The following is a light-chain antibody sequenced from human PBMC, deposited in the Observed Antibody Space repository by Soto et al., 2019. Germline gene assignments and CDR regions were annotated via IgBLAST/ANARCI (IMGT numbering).Light chain of an antibody. CDR3: QQYYTYPLA. CDR1: QPISTY. J-gene: IGKJ1*01. CDR2: AAS. Sequence: AIRMTQSPSSISAFTGDRVTITCRASQPISTYLAWYQQKPGTAPTLLIYAASTLQSGVPSRFSGSGSGTDFTLTISCPQSEDFATYFCQQYYTYPLAFGQGTKVEIK. V-gene: IGKV1-8*01.